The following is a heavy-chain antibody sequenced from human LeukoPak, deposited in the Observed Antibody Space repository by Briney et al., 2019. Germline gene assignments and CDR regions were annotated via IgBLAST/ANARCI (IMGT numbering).Heavy chain of an antibody. V-gene: IGHV1-69*01. CDR2: IIPIFGTA. D-gene: IGHD3-10*01. CDR1: GGTFSSYA. CDR3: ARWYYYGSGSYLPFDY. J-gene: IGHJ4*02. Sequence: SVKVSCKASGGTFSSYAISWVRQAPGQGLEWMGGIIPIFGTANYAQKFQGRVTITADESTSTAYMELSSLGSEDTAVYYCARWYYYGSGSYLPFDYWGQGTLVTVSS.